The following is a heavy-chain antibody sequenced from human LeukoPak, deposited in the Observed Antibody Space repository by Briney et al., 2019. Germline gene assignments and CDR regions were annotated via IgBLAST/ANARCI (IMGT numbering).Heavy chain of an antibody. CDR2: IYYSGAT. CDR1: GGSPSTNY. V-gene: IGHV4-59*01. D-gene: IGHD6-13*01. J-gene: IGHJ4*02. Sequence: PSETLSLICTVSGGSPSTNYSNCIRQPPGRGLEWVGSIYYSGATNYNPPLKSRVTISVDTSKNQFSLKLSSVTAADTAVYYCARGVYIAAAQYGFWGQGTLVTVSS. CDR3: ARGVYIAAAQYGF.